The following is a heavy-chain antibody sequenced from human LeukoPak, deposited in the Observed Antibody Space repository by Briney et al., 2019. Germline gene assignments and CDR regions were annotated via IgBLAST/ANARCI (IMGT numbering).Heavy chain of an antibody. Sequence: QPSETLSLTCAVYGGSFSGYYWSWIRQPPGEGLEWIGEINHSGSTNYNPSLKSRVTISVDTSKNQFSLKLSSVTAADTAVYYCARGRCALNYWGQGTLVTVSS. CDR3: ARGRCALNY. CDR1: GGSFSGYY. V-gene: IGHV4-34*01. CDR2: INHSGST. J-gene: IGHJ4*02. D-gene: IGHD4/OR15-4a*01.